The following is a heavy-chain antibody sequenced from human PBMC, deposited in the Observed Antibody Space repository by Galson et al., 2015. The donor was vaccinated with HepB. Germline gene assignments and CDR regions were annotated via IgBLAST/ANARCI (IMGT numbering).Heavy chain of an antibody. CDR1: GGTFSSYA. J-gene: IGHJ2*01. Sequence: SVKVSCKASGGTFSSYAISWVRQAPGQGLEWMGGIIPIFGTANYAQKFQGRVTITADKSTSTAYMELSSLRSEDTAVYYCGRGQWLVWYFDLWGRGTLVTVSS. CDR3: GRGQWLVWYFDL. CDR2: IIPIFGTA. V-gene: IGHV1-69*06. D-gene: IGHD6-19*01.